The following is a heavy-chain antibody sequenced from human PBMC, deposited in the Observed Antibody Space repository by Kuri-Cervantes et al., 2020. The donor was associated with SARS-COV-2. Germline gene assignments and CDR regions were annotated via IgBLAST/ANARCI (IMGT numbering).Heavy chain of an antibody. CDR3: ARDHDITMVQGVYFDY. D-gene: IGHD3-10*01. Sequence: LSLTCAASGFTFSSYAMHWVRQAPGKGLEWVAVISYDGSNKYYADSVKGRFTNSRDNSKNTLYLQMNSLRAEDAAVYYCARDHDITMVQGVYFDYWGQGTLVTVSS. CDR1: GFTFSSYA. J-gene: IGHJ4*02. V-gene: IGHV3-30-3*01. CDR2: ISYDGSNK.